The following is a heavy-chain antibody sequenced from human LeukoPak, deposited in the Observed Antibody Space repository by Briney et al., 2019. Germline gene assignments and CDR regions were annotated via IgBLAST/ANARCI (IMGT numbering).Heavy chain of an antibody. V-gene: IGHV3-48*04. J-gene: IGHJ4*02. D-gene: IGHD3-22*01. CDR3: ARDGIANYYDSSGYFDY. CDR1: GFTFSSYS. CDR2: ISSSGSTI. Sequence: GGSLRLSCAASGFTFSSYSMNWVRQAPGKGLEWVSYISSSGSTIYYADSVKGRFTISRDNAKNSLYLQMNSLRAEDTAVYYCARDGIANYYDSSGYFDYWGQGTLVTVSS.